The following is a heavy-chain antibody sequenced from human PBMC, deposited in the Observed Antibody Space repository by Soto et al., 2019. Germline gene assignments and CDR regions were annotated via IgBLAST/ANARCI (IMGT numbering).Heavy chain of an antibody. Sequence: PSETLSLTCAVYGGSFSGYYWSWIRQPPGKGLEWIGEINHSGSTNYNPSLKSRVTISVDTSKNQFSLKLSSVTAADTAVYYCARSRWFGELLSLWFDPWGQGTLVTVSS. CDR2: INHSGST. J-gene: IGHJ5*02. V-gene: IGHV4-34*01. D-gene: IGHD3-10*01. CDR1: GGSFSGYY. CDR3: ARSRWFGELLSLWFDP.